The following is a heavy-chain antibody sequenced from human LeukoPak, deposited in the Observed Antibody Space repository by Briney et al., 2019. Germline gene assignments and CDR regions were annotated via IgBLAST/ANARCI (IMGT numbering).Heavy chain of an antibody. J-gene: IGHJ4*02. Sequence: SETLSLTCTVSGGSISSYYWSWIRQPAGKGLEWIGRIYTSGSTNYNPSLKSRATMSVDTSKNQFSLKLSSVTAADTAVYYCASGRGAYAVYYFDYWGQGTLVTVSS. D-gene: IGHD4-17*01. CDR3: ASGRGAYAVYYFDY. CDR1: GGSISSYY. V-gene: IGHV4-4*07. CDR2: IYTSGST.